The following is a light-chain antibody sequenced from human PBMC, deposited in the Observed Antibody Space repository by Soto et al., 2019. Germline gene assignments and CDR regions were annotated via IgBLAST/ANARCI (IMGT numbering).Light chain of an antibody. V-gene: IGKV3D-15*01. CDR2: AAS. CDR1: QSVYGN. Sequence: EIPMTQSPATLSVSPGERVTLSCRASQSVYGNLAWYQQKPGQAPRLLVYAASTRATGIPARFSGGGSGTEYTLNISSLQSEDFGIYYCQQYNNWPLLSFGGGTKVDIK. J-gene: IGKJ4*01. CDR3: QQYNNWPLLS.